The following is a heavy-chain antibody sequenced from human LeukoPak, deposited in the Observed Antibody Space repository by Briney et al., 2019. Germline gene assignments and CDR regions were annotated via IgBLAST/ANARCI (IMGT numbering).Heavy chain of an antibody. CDR1: GYTFTGYY. J-gene: IGHJ4*02. CDR3: ARENSGYVSFDY. D-gene: IGHD5-12*01. V-gene: IGHV1-2*06. Sequence: ASVKVSCKASGYTFTGYYVHWVRQAPGQGLEWMGRINPNNGDSNFAQKFQGRVTMTRDTSISTVYMDLSRLRSDDTAVYYCARENSGYVSFDYWGQGTLVTVSS. CDR2: INPNNGDS.